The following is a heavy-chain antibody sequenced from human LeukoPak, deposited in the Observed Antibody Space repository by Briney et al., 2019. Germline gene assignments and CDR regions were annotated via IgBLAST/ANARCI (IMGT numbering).Heavy chain of an antibody. J-gene: IGHJ4*02. Sequence: GRSLRLSCAAPGFTFSSYGMHWVRQAPGKGLEWVAVIWCDGSNKYYADSVKGRFTISRDNSKNTLYLQMNSLRAEDTAVYYCARANPGTVDYWGQGTLVTVSS. V-gene: IGHV3-33*01. D-gene: IGHD1/OR15-1a*01. CDR1: GFTFSSYG. CDR2: IWCDGSNK. CDR3: ARANPGTVDY.